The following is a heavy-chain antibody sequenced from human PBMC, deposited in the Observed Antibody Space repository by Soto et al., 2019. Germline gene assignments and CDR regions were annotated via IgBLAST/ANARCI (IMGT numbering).Heavy chain of an antibody. J-gene: IGHJ4*02. CDR2: ISGSGGST. V-gene: IGHV3-23*01. D-gene: IGHD3-10*01. Sequence: GGSLRLSCAASGFTFSSYAMSWVRQAPGEGLEWVSAISGSGGSTYYADSVKGRFTISRDNSKNTLYLQMNSLRAEDTAVYYCAITLYGSGSYFDYWGQGTLVTVSS. CDR3: AITLYGSGSYFDY. CDR1: GFTFSSYA.